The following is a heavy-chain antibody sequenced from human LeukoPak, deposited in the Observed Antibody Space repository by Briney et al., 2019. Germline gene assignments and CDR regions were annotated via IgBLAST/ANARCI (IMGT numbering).Heavy chain of an antibody. D-gene: IGHD3-10*01. CDR1: GFTVSRSC. J-gene: IGHJ1*01. Sequence: PGGSLRLSGTASGFTVSRSCMNWVREAPGKGLEWVSVIYGSGIIHYADSVKGRFAISRDTSKNILYLQMNSLRAEDTAVYYCANFPLEGLWFGEFQYWGQGTLVTVSS. V-gene: IGHV3-53*01. CDR3: ANFPLEGLWFGEFQY. CDR2: IYGSGII.